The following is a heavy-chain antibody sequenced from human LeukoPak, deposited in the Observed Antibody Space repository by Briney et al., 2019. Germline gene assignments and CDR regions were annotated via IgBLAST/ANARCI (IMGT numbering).Heavy chain of an antibody. Sequence: GGSLRLSCAASGFTFSVYWMSWVRQAPGKGLEWVANTKQDGSEKNYVDSVKGRFTISRYNAKNSLFLQMSSLRVEDTAVYYCAREGYYNSGGGYFEYWGQGTLATVSS. CDR1: GFTFSVYW. J-gene: IGHJ4*02. CDR2: TKQDGSEK. CDR3: AREGYYNSGGGYFEY. V-gene: IGHV3-7*01. D-gene: IGHD3-9*01.